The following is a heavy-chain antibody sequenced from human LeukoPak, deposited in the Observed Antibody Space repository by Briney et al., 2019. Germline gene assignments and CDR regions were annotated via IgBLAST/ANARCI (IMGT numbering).Heavy chain of an antibody. CDR3: AKDESRIAARPPGDY. D-gene: IGHD6-6*01. CDR1: GFTFSSYG. V-gene: IGHV3-30*18. Sequence: PGRSLRLSCAASGFTFSSYGMHWVRQAPGKGLEWVAVISYDGSNKYYADSVKGRFTISRDNSKNTLYLQMNSLRAKDTAVYYCAKDESRIAARPPGDYWGQGTLVTVSS. J-gene: IGHJ4*02. CDR2: ISYDGSNK.